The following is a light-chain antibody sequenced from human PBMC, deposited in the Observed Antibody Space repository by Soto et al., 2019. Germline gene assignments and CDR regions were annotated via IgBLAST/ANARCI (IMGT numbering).Light chain of an antibody. CDR3: QQSYSSVRS. Sequence: DIQMTQSPSTLSASVGDRVTITCRASQTIDSWLAWYHQRPGKTPNLLIYGASSLQSGVPSRFSGSGSGTEFTLTISSLQPEDFATYYCQQSYSSVRSFGQGTKVDI. V-gene: IGKV1-39*01. CDR2: GAS. J-gene: IGKJ1*01. CDR1: QTIDSW.